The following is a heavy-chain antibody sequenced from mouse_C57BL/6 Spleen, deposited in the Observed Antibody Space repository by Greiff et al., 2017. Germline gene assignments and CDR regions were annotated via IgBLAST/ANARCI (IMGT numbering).Heavy chain of an antibody. CDR1: GYTFTDYE. J-gene: IGHJ4*01. Sequence: VQLQQSGAELVRPGASVTLSCKASGYTFTDYEMHWVKQTPVHGLEWIGAIDPETGGTAYNQKFKGKAILTADKSSSKAYMELRSLTSEDSAVYYCTRPPYYGSSYSYAMDYWGQGTSVTVSS. V-gene: IGHV1-15*01. D-gene: IGHD1-1*01. CDR3: TRPPYYGSSYSYAMDY. CDR2: IDPETGGT.